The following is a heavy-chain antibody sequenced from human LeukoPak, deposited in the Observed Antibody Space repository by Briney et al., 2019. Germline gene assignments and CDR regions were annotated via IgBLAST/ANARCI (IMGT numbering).Heavy chain of an antibody. CDR2: ISDGGSTI. J-gene: IGHJ3*02. CDR3: AKGSSSWTSDAFDI. CDR1: GFTFTTYE. D-gene: IGHD6-13*01. V-gene: IGHV3-48*03. Sequence: GGSLRLSCAASGFTFTTYEMNWVRQAPGKGLEWVSYISDGGSTIYYAASVKGRFTISRDNAKNSLYLQMNSLRAEDTALYYCAKGSSSWTSDAFDIWGQGTMVTVSS.